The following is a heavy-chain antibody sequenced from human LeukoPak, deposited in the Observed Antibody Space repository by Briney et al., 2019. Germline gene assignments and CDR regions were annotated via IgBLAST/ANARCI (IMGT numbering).Heavy chain of an antibody. CDR3: ARMRVGGLSYFDY. Sequence: GASVKVSCKASGYAFTSYGISWVRQAPGQGLEWKGWISAYNGNTNYAQKLQGRVTMTTDTSTSTAYMGLRSLRSDDTAVYYCARMRVGGLSYFDYWGQGTLVTVSS. D-gene: IGHD3-10*01. J-gene: IGHJ4*02. V-gene: IGHV1-18*01. CDR2: ISAYNGNT. CDR1: GYAFTSYG.